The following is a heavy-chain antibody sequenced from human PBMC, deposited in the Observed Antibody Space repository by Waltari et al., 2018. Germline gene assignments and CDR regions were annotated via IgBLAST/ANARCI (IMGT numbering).Heavy chain of an antibody. V-gene: IGHV4-61*02. J-gene: IGHJ4*02. CDR2: IYTSGST. CDR3: ARGGGSSWYYFDY. CDR1: GGSISRGSYY. D-gene: IGHD6-13*01. Sequence: QVQLQESGPGLVTPSQTLSITCTVSGGSISRGSYYWSWIRQHAGKGLEWIGRIYTSGSTNYNPSLKSRVTISVDTSKNQFSLKLSSVTAADTAVYYCARGGGSSWYYFDYWGQGTLVTVSS.